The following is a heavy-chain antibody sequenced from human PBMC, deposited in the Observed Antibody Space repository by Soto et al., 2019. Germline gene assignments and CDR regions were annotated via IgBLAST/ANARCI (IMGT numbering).Heavy chain of an antibody. D-gene: IGHD3-3*01. CDR1: GCTFSSYV. J-gene: IGHJ6*02. V-gene: IGHV1-69*13. Sequence: FSVNVSCKASGCTFSSYVISWVIQAPGQGLEWMGGIIPIFGTANYAQKFQGRVTITADESTSTAYMELSSLRSEDTAVYYCARYDFWSGYSPPDYYYGMDVWGQGTTVTVS. CDR2: IIPIFGTA. CDR3: ARYDFWSGYSPPDYYYGMDV.